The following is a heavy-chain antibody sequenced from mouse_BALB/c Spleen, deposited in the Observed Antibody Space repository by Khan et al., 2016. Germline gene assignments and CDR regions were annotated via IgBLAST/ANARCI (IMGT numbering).Heavy chain of an antibody. CDR3: AAYYRDAMDY. D-gene: IGHD2-14*01. CDR1: GYTFTNYG. CDR2: INTYTGEP. Sequence: QIQLVQSGPELKKPGETVKISCKASGYTFTNYGMNWVKQAPGKGLKWMGWINTYTGEPTYADDFKGRFAFSLETSASTAYLQNNNLKNEDTATYFCAAYYRDAMDYWGQGTSVTVSS. J-gene: IGHJ4*01. V-gene: IGHV9-3-1*01.